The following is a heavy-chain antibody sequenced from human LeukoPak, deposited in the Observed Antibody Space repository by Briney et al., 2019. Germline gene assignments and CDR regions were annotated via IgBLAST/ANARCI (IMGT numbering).Heavy chain of an antibody. Sequence: NPGRSLRLSCAASGFTFSSYSMNWVRQAPGKGLEWVSSISSSSSYIYYADSVKGRFTISRDNAKNSLYLQMNSLRAEDTAVYYCARGSLLWFGELFIDYWGQGTLVTVSS. J-gene: IGHJ4*02. V-gene: IGHV3-21*01. CDR1: GFTFSSYS. D-gene: IGHD3-10*01. CDR2: ISSSSSYI. CDR3: ARGSLLWFGELFIDY.